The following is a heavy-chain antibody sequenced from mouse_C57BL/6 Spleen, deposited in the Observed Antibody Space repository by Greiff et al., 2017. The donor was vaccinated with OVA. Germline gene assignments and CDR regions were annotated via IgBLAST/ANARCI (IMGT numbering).Heavy chain of an antibody. CDR3: AREDWYYCDY. Sequence: QVQLQQSGAELVRPGTSVKMSCKASGYTFTNYWIGWAKQRPGHGFEWIGDIYPGGGYPNYNEKFKGKATLTADKSSSTAYMQFSSLTSEDSAIYYCAREDWYYCDYWGQGTTLTVSS. CDR2: IYPGGGYP. D-gene: IGHD4-1*01. CDR1: GYTFTNYW. J-gene: IGHJ2*01. V-gene: IGHV1-63*01.